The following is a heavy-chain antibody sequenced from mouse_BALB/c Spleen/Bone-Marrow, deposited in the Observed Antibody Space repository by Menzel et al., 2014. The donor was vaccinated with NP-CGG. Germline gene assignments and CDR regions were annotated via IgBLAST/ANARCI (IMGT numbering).Heavy chain of an antibody. CDR1: GFNIKDTY. CDR3: ARYYYGSSYAMDY. D-gene: IGHD1-1*01. V-gene: IGHV14-3*02. J-gene: IGHJ4*01. Sequence: EVQLQQSGAELVKPGASVKLSCTASGFNIKDTYMHWVKQRPEQGLEWIGRIDPANGNTKYDPKFQGKATLTADTSSNTAYLQLSSLTSEDTAVYYCARYYYGSSYAMDYWGQGTSVTASS. CDR2: IDPANGNT.